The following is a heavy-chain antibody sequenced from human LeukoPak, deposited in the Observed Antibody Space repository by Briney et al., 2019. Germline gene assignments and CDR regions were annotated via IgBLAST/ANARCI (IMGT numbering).Heavy chain of an antibody. CDR3: ARDQAGSGPGSGSYYY. CDR2: INPNSGGT. Sequence: ASVKVSCKASGYTFTSYDINWVRQATGQGLEWMGWINPNSGGTNYAQKFQGRVTMTRDTSISTAYMELSRLRSDDTAVYYCARDQAGSGPGSGSYYYWGQGTLVTVSS. CDR1: GYTFTSYD. J-gene: IGHJ4*02. V-gene: IGHV1-2*02. D-gene: IGHD3-10*01.